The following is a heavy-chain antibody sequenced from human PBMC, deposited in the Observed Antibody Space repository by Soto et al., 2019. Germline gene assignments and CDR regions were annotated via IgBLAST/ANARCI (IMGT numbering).Heavy chain of an antibody. CDR3: AREYSSSWYSVPTYYYYGMDV. CDR1: GFTFSSYW. V-gene: IGHV3-7*05. Sequence: GSLRLSCAASGFTFSSYWMSWVRQAPGKGLEWVANIKQDGSEKYYVDSVKGRFTISRDNAKNSLYLQMNSLRAEDTAVYYCAREYSSSWYSVPTYYYYGMDVWGQGTTVTVSS. D-gene: IGHD6-13*01. CDR2: IKQDGSEK. J-gene: IGHJ6*02.